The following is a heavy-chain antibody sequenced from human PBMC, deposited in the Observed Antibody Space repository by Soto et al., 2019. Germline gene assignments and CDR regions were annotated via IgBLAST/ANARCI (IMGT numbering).Heavy chain of an antibody. Sequence: QVQLQQWGAGLLKPSETLSLTCAVYGGSFSGYYWSWIRQPPGQGLEWIGEINHSGSTNYNPSLKSRVPISVDTSKNQFSLKLSSVTAADTAVYYCARWGEDIVVVPAAIQPYFDLWGRGTLVTVSS. J-gene: IGHJ2*01. CDR1: GGSFSGYY. D-gene: IGHD2-2*02. CDR2: INHSGST. CDR3: ARWGEDIVVVPAAIQPYFDL. V-gene: IGHV4-34*01.